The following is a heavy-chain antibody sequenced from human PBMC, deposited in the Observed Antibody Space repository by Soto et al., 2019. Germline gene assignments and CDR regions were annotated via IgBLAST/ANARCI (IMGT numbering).Heavy chain of an antibody. D-gene: IGHD6-13*01. CDR3: ARHALAAAGRIDWFDP. J-gene: IGHJ5*02. CDR2: IYYSGST. V-gene: IGHV4-59*08. Sequence: PSETLSLTCTVSGGSISSYYWSWIRQPPGKGLEWIGYIYYSGSTNYNPSLKSRVTISVDTSKNQFSLKLSSVTAADTAVYYCARHALAAAGRIDWFDPWGQGTLVTVSS. CDR1: GGSISSYY.